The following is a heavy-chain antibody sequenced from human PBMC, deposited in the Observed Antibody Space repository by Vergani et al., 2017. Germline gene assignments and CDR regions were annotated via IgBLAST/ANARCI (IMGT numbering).Heavy chain of an antibody. Sequence: EVQLLESGGGLVQPGGSLRLSCAASGFTFSSYAMSWVRQAPGKGLEWVSYISSSSSTIYYADSAKGRFTISRDNAKNSLYLQMNSLRDEDTAVYYCARGYSGSYYLDDYWGQGTLVTVSS. J-gene: IGHJ4*02. D-gene: IGHD1-26*01. CDR1: GFTFSSYA. CDR2: ISSSSSTI. V-gene: IGHV3-48*02. CDR3: ARGYSGSYYLDDY.